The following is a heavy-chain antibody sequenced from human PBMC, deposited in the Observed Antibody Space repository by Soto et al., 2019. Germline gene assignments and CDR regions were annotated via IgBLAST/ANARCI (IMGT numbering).Heavy chain of an antibody. CDR2: FYSSGST. CDR3: VRLQGYCITTGCYGHFAMDV. CDR1: CHSISNISYS. V-gene: IGHV4-39*01. D-gene: IGHD2-2*01. J-gene: IGHJ6*02. Sequence: PSETLSLTCTVSCHSISNISYSWGLIRLPPGQGLEWIGLFYSSGSTHYYPSINRRLTVSVYTSKNQSYLKVSSVTAADTAVYYCVRLQGYCITTGCYGHFAMDVWGQGTTVTVSS.